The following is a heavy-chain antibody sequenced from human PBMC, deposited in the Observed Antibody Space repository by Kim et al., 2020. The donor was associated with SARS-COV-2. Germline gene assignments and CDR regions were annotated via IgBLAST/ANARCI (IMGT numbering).Heavy chain of an antibody. D-gene: IGHD4-17*01. J-gene: IGHJ4*02. Sequence: ADAVKGRFTISMDKSKNTLYLQMNSLRAEDTAVYYCAKGRDYGDYVILADWGQGTLVTVSS. CDR3: AKGRDYGDYVILAD. V-gene: IGHV3-30*02.